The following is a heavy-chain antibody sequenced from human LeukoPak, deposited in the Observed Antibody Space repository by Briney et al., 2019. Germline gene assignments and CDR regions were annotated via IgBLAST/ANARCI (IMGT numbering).Heavy chain of an antibody. CDR3: ARDWGWELLAFDI. D-gene: IGHD1-26*01. CDR2: IYTSGST. V-gene: IGHV4-61*02. CDR1: GGSISSGSYY. Sequence: SQTLSLTCTDSGGSISSGSYYWSWIRQPAGKGLEWIGRIYTSGSTNYNPSLKSRVTISVDTSKNQFSLKLSSVTAADTAVYYCARDWGWELLAFDIWGQGTMVTVSS. J-gene: IGHJ3*02.